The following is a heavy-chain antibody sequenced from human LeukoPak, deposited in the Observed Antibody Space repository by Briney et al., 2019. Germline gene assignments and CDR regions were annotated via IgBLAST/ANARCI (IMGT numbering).Heavy chain of an antibody. Sequence: GGSLRLSCAASGFTFSSYWMYWVRQAPGKGLVWVSRINSDGSRTSYADSAKGRFTISRDNAKNTLYLQMSSLRAEDTAVYYCVKPGSRFDYWGQGTLVTVSS. V-gene: IGHV3-74*01. J-gene: IGHJ4*02. CDR3: VKPGSRFDY. D-gene: IGHD6-25*01. CDR1: GFTFSSYW. CDR2: INSDGSRT.